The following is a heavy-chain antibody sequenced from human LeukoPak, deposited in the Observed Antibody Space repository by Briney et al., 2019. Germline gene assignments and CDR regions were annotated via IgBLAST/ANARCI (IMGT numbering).Heavy chain of an antibody. CDR2: ISSNGDNT. Sequence: GGSLRLSCSSSGFTFSSYPMHWVRQAPGKGLEYVSTISSNGDNTYYADSVKGRFTISRDNSKNTLYVQMSSLRAEDTAVYYCAKEPSGSYFEFDYWGQGTLVTVSS. CDR3: AKEPSGSYFEFDY. J-gene: IGHJ4*02. D-gene: IGHD1-26*01. V-gene: IGHV3-64*05. CDR1: GFTFSSYP.